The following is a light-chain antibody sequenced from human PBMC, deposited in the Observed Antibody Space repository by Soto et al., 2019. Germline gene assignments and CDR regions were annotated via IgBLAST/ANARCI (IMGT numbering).Light chain of an antibody. CDR1: QSLTMW. J-gene: IGKJ1*01. Sequence: DIHMTQSPSTLSASVGDRVTITCRASQSLTMWLAGYQQKPGKAPNLLIYKTSSLEGGVPSRFSGSGSGTEFSLHISSLQSDDSATYYCQHWTDYSWTFGQGPKVEVK. CDR2: KTS. V-gene: IGKV1-5*03. CDR3: QHWTDYSWT.